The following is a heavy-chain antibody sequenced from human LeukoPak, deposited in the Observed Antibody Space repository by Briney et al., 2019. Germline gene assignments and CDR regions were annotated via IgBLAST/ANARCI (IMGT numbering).Heavy chain of an antibody. CDR2: INPSDGST. V-gene: IGHV1-46*01. D-gene: IGHD2-15*01. Sequence: ASVKVSCKATGYSFTTYYIHWMRQAPGRGLEGMGIINPSDGSTSSAQKFQGRVTMTSDTSTSTVYMELSSLTYDDTAVYYCARDVVVEVGMLPTDSWFDPWGRGTLVAVSS. J-gene: IGHJ5*02. CDR1: GYSFTTYY. CDR3: ARDVVVEVGMLPTDSWFDP.